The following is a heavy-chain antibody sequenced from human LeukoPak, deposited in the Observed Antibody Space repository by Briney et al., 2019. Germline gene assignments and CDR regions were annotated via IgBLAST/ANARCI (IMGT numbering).Heavy chain of an antibody. J-gene: IGHJ6*02. CDR3: ASGWASGMDV. D-gene: IGHD6-19*01. CDR1: GFTFSDYY. V-gene: IGHV3-11*01. CDR2: ISSSGSTI. Sequence: GGSLRLSCAASGFTFSDYYMSWIRQAPGKGLEWVSYISSSGSTIYYADPVKGRFTISRDNSKNTLYLQMNSLRAEDTAVYYCASGWASGMDVWGQGTTVTVSS.